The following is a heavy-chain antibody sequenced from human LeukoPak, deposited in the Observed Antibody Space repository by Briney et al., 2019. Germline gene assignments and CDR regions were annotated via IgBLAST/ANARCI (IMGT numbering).Heavy chain of an antibody. CDR1: GYTFTSYG. Sequence: ASVKVSCKASGYTFTSYGISWVRQAPGQGLEWMGWISAYNGNTNYAQKLQGRVTMTTDTSTSTAYMELRSLRSDDTAVYYCARDLPTLTIFGVVIITQFDYWGQGTLVTVSS. CDR2: ISAYNGNT. CDR3: ARDLPTLTIFGVVIITQFDY. J-gene: IGHJ4*02. V-gene: IGHV1-18*01. D-gene: IGHD3-3*01.